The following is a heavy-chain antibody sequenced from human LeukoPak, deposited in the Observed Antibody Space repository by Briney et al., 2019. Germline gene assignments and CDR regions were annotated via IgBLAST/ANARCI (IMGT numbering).Heavy chain of an antibody. J-gene: IGHJ4*02. CDR3: AKENEGYSYGYAVDY. CDR2: IRYDGSNK. CDR1: GFTFSSYG. V-gene: IGHV3-30*02. Sequence: PGGSLRLSCAASGFTFSSYGMHWVRQAPGKGLEWVAFIRYDGSNKYYADSVKGRFTISRDNSKNTLYLQMNSLRAEDTAVYYCAKENEGYSYGYAVDYWGQGTLVTVSS. D-gene: IGHD5-18*01.